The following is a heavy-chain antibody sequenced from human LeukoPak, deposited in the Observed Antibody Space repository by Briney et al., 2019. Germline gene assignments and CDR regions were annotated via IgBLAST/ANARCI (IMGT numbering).Heavy chain of an antibody. CDR1: GFTFSSYS. V-gene: IGHV3-21*01. D-gene: IGHD3-22*01. Sequence: GGSLRLSCAASGFTFSSYSMNWVRQAPGKGLEWVSSISSSSSYIYYADSVKGRFTISRDNAKNSLYLQMSSLRAEDTAVYYCASEYYYDSSGYYYVSSYFDYWGQGTLVTVSP. CDR3: ASEYYYDSSGYYYVSSYFDY. J-gene: IGHJ4*02. CDR2: ISSSSSYI.